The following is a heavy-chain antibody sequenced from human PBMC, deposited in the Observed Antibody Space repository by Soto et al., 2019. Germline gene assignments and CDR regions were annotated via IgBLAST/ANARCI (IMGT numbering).Heavy chain of an antibody. CDR3: ARSNTPYYYYDSSGYWFDP. J-gene: IGHJ5*02. D-gene: IGHD3-22*01. CDR2: INPNSGGT. V-gene: IGHV1-2*02. Sequence: ASVKVSCKASGYTFTGYYMHWVRQAPGQGLEWMGWINPNSGGTNYAQKFQGRVTMTRDTSISTAYMELSRLRSDDTAVYYCARSNTPYYYYDSSGYWFDPWGQGTLVTVSS. CDR1: GYTFTGYY.